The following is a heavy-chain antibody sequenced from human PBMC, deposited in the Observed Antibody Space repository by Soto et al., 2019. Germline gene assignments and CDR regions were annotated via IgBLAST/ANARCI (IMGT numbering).Heavy chain of an antibody. Sequence: QLHLRESGPGLVKPSETLSLTCTVSGGSITSSSYYWGWIRQPPGKGLEWIGSIYYSGSTYYNPSLKSRVPLSVDTSKNQFCLTLSSVTAADTAVYYCATQEVGGTYVYTFDPWGQGTLVTVSS. D-gene: IGHD1-26*01. V-gene: IGHV4-39*01. J-gene: IGHJ5*02. CDR3: ATQEVGGTYVYTFDP. CDR1: GGSITSSSYY. CDR2: IYYSGST.